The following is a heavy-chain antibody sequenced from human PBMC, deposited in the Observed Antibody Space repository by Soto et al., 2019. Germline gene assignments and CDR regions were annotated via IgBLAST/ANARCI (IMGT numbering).Heavy chain of an antibody. J-gene: IGHJ4*02. CDR1: GYTFTGYY. CDR3: ARDFRPPYGVRYFDY. Sequence: GASVKVSCKASGYTFTGYYMHWVRQAPGQGLEWMGWINPNSGGTNYAQKFQGWVTMTRDTSISTAYMELSRLRSDDTAVYYCARDFRPPYGVRYFDYWGQGTLVTVSS. V-gene: IGHV1-2*04. CDR2: INPNSGGT. D-gene: IGHD4-17*01.